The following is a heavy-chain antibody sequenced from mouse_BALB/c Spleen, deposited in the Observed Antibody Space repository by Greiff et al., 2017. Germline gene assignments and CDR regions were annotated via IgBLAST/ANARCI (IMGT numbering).Heavy chain of an antibody. CDR2: IYPGNVNT. CDR1: GYTFTSYY. D-gene: IGHD2-10*02. J-gene: IGHJ2*01. V-gene: IGHV1S56*01. Sequence: QVQLKQSGPELVKPGASVRISCKASGYTFTSYYIHWVKQRPGQGLEWIGWIYPGNVNTKYNEKFKGKATLTADKSSSTAYMQLSSLTSEDSAVYFCAREGYGNSLYYFDYWGQGTTLTVSS. CDR3: AREGYGNSLYYFDY.